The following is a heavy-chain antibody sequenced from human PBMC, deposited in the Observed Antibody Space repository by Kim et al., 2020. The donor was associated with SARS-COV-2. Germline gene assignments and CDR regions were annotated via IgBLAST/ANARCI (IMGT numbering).Heavy chain of an antibody. CDR2: IDGSGGGT. CDR3: ARELRADSSAMDY. J-gene: IGHJ4*02. CDR1: GFTFTNHP. D-gene: IGHD2-2*01. V-gene: IGHV3-23*01. Sequence: GGSLRLSCEASGFTFTNHPMTWVRQSPGKGLEWVSLIDGSGGGTYYADSVKGRFTISRDNSKNSLSLQMNSLRGEDMAVYYCARELRADSSAMDYWGQGT.